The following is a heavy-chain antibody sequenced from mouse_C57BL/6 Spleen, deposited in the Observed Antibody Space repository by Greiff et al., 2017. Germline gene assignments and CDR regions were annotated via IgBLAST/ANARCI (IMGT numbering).Heavy chain of an antibody. J-gene: IGHJ2*01. V-gene: IGHV1-72*01. CDR3: ARRGHYYGSSYGYFGY. Sequence: VKLQQSGAELVKPGASVKLSCKASGYTFTSYWMHWVKQRPGRGLEWIGRIDPNSGGTKYNEKFKSKATLTVDKPSSTAYMQLRSLTSEDSAVYYCARRGHYYGSSYGYFGYWGQGTTLTVAS. CDR2: IDPNSGGT. D-gene: IGHD1-1*01. CDR1: GYTFTSYW.